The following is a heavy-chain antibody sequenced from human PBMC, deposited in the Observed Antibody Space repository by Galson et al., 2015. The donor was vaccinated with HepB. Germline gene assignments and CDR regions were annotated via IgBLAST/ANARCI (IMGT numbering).Heavy chain of an antibody. Sequence: SVKVSCKASGYTFTAYYLHWVRQAPGQGLEWLGRINPNSGGINYAQKFQGRVTMTRDTSISTVYMELSRLISDDTAVYYCVRDGISADCDAFDIWGHGTMVTVSS. J-gene: IGHJ3*02. CDR3: VRDGISADCDAFDI. CDR2: INPNSGGI. CDR1: GYTFTAYY. D-gene: IGHD6-13*01. V-gene: IGHV1-2*06.